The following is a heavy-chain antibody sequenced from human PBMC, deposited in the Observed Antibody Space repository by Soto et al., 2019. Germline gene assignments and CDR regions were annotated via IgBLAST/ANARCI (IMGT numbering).Heavy chain of an antibody. CDR1: GDSISGYY. J-gene: IGHJ6*03. Sequence: QVQLQQSGPGLVKPSETLSLTCTVSGDSISGYYWAWIRQPPGKRLEWIGYIYSSSGNTDYNPSLTRRATISIDMSKNQVSLRLSAVTAADTAMYYCARDYYDSVEYMDVWGQGTTVTVSS. CDR3: ARDYYDSVEYMDV. V-gene: IGHV4-59*01. CDR2: IYSSSGNT. D-gene: IGHD3-22*01.